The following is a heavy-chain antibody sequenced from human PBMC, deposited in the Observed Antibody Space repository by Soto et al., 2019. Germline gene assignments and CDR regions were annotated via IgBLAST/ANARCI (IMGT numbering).Heavy chain of an antibody. CDR3: ARQAAAPGIDLWFDP. J-gene: IGHJ5*02. D-gene: IGHD6-13*01. V-gene: IGHV4-39*01. CDR1: GGSISSSRSY. Sequence: SETLSLTCNVSGGSISSSRSYWAWFRQPPGKELEWIANIFYAGDTYYNPSLKSRVTVSVDTSKNQFSLKLDSVTAADTAVYYCARQAAAPGIDLWFDPWGQGTLVTVSS. CDR2: IFYAGDT.